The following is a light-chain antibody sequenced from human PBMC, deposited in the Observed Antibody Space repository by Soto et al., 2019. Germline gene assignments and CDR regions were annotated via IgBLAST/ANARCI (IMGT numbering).Light chain of an antibody. CDR2: DAS. J-gene: IGKJ1*01. V-gene: IGKV1-5*01. CDR1: QSISSW. CDR3: QQYKSYSRT. Sequence: DIQMTQSPSTLSASVGDRVTITCRASQSISSWLAWYQQKPGKAPKLLIYDASSLESGVPSRFSGSGSGTEFTLTISSLQPDDFATYYCQQYKSYSRTFGQGTKVDIK.